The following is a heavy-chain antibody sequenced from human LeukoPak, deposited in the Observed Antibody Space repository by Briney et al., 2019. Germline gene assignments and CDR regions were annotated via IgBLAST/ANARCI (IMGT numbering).Heavy chain of an antibody. J-gene: IGHJ4*02. D-gene: IGHD6-19*01. CDR1: GYTFTSYG. V-gene: IGHV1-18*01. CDR2: ISAYNGNT. CDR3: AGSFGSGWSPYYFDY. Sequence: GASVKVSCKASGYTFTSYGISWVRQAPGQGLEWMGWISAYNGNTNYAQKLQGRVTMTTDTSTSTAYMELRSLRSDDTAVYYCAGSFGSGWSPYYFDYWGQGTLVTVSS.